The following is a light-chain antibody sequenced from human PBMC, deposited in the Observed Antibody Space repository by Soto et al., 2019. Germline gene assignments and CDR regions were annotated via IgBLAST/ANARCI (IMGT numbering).Light chain of an antibody. CDR3: QQYNSRYT. Sequence: DIQMTQSPSTLSASVGDRVTITCRASQSISSWLAWYQQKPGKAPKLLIYDASSLESGVPSRFSGSGSGTEFTLTISSLQPDDFANYYCQQYNSRYTFGQGTKLEIK. CDR1: QSISSW. CDR2: DAS. J-gene: IGKJ2*01. V-gene: IGKV1-5*01.